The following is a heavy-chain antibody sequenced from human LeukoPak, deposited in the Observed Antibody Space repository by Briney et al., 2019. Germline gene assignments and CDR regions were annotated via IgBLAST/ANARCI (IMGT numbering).Heavy chain of an antibody. CDR3: TRVDGSSSCPDY. J-gene: IGHJ4*02. CDR1: GFTFSSYW. CDR2: VKEDGSET. V-gene: IGHV3-7*01. Sequence: PGGSLRLSCAAPGFTFSSYWMSWVRQAPGKGLEWVANVKEDGSETYYVDSVKGRFTISRDNAKNSLYLQMSGLRAEDTAVYYCTRVDGSSSCPDYWGQGTLVTVSS. D-gene: IGHD6-13*01.